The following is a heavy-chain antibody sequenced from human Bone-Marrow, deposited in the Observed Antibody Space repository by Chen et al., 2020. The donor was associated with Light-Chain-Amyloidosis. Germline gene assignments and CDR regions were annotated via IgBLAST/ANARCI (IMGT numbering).Heavy chain of an antibody. Sequence: EVQLVESGGGLVQPVGSLRLSCAASGFTFSTYAMHWVRQAPGKGLEYVSAITDNGGTTYYANSVKGGFTISRDNSKNTLYLQMGSLRVEDMAVYYCARDTLGTDWYFDLWGRGTLVTVSS. J-gene: IGHJ2*01. V-gene: IGHV3-64*01. CDR2: ITDNGGTT. CDR3: ARDTLGTDWYFDL. D-gene: IGHD1-26*01. CDR1: GFTFSTYA.